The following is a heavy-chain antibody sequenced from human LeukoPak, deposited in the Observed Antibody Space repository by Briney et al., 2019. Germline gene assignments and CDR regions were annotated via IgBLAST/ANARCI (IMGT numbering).Heavy chain of an antibody. V-gene: IGHV1-69*04. J-gene: IGHJ5*02. CDR1: GGTFSSYT. D-gene: IGHD2-15*01. CDR2: IIPILGIA. CDR3: ARDRIGRQYCSGGSCYPWFDP. Sequence: SVKVSCKASGGTFSSYTISWVRQVPGQGLEWMGRIIPILGIANYAQKFQGRVTITADKSTSTAYMELSSLRSEDTAVYYCARDRIGRQYCSGGSCYPWFDPWGQGTLVTVSS.